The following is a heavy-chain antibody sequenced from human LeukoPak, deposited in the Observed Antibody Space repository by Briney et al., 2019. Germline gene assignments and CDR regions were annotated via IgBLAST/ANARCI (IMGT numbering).Heavy chain of an antibody. D-gene: IGHD5-18*01. CDR1: GFTFSSYG. CDR2: IRYDGSNK. Sequence: PGGSPRLSCAASGFTFSSYGMHWVRQAPGKGLEWVAFIRYDGSNKYYADSVKGRFTISRDNSKNTLYLQMNSLRAEDTAVYYCAKDQTGYSYGPKSIDYWGQGTLVTVSS. J-gene: IGHJ4*02. V-gene: IGHV3-30*02. CDR3: AKDQTGYSYGPKSIDY.